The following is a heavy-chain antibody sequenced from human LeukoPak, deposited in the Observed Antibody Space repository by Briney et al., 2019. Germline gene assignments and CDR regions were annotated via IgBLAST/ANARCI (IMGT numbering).Heavy chain of an antibody. Sequence: GGSLRLSCAASGFTFSSYSMNWVRQAPGKGLEWVSSISSSSSYIYYADSVKGRFTISRDNAKNSLYLQMNSLRAEDTAVYYCARENGGSYYPYFDYWGQGTLVTVSS. CDR2: ISSSSSYI. CDR3: ARENGGSYYPYFDY. V-gene: IGHV3-21*01. D-gene: IGHD1-26*01. CDR1: GFTFSSYS. J-gene: IGHJ4*02.